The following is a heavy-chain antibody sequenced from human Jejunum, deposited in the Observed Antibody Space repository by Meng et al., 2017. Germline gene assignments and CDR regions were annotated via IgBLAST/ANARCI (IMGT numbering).Heavy chain of an antibody. D-gene: IGHD1-26*01. Sequence: QVQVEESALGLVRLWENLSLLFTVSGGPVIRAGYQWGWIRQPPGKXLEWIGYASTNYNPSLKSRVTISLDTSRNQFSLSLSSVTAADTSVYYCARDHMGSLDYWGQGILVTVAS. CDR1: GGPVIRAGYQ. CDR2: AST. J-gene: IGHJ4*02. CDR3: ARDHMGSLDY. V-gene: IGHV4-61*08.